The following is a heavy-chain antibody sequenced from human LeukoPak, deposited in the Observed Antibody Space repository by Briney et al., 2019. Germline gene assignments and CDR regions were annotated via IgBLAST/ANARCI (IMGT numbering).Heavy chain of an antibody. CDR3: GRSAYYESSGFYYDS. CDR2: ISWNSGSI. Sequence: PGGSLRLSCAASGFTFDDYAMHWVRQAPGKGLEWVSGISWNSGSIGYADSVKGRFTISRDNAKNTLYLQMNSLRVEDTAVYYCGRSAYYESSGFYYDSWGQGTLVTVSS. J-gene: IGHJ4*02. V-gene: IGHV3-9*01. CDR1: GFTFDDYA. D-gene: IGHD3-22*01.